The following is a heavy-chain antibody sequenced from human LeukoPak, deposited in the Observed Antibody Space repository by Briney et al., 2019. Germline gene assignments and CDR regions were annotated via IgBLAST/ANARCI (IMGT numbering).Heavy chain of an antibody. D-gene: IGHD3-10*01. CDR3: ARGVSWTFDN. Sequence: GGSLRLSCAASGFTVSSNYMSWVRQAPGKGLEWVSVIYSGGSTYYADSVKGRFTVSRDNAKNSLSLQMNILRVEDTAVYYCARGVSWTFDNWGRGALVTVSS. CDR2: IYSGGST. V-gene: IGHV3-66*01. CDR1: GFTVSSNY. J-gene: IGHJ4*02.